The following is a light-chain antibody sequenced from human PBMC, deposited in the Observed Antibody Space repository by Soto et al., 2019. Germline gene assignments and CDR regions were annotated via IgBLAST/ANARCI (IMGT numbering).Light chain of an antibody. V-gene: IGKV3-15*01. CDR2: RAS. Sequence: IVFTHSPGTLSLSTGERATLSCRASQTVSSNYLAWYQQKPGQAPRLLIYRASTRATGIPARFSGSGSGTEFTLTISSLQSEDFAVYYCQQYNNWPLTFGQGTKVDIK. CDR3: QQYNNWPLT. CDR1: QTVSSN. J-gene: IGKJ1*01.